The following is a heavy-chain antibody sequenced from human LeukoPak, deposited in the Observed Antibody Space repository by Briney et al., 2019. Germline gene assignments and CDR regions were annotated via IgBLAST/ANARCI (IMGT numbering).Heavy chain of an antibody. CDR3: ARVLNYYGSGSYYNVAFDI. D-gene: IGHD3-10*01. J-gene: IGHJ3*02. V-gene: IGHV4-4*07. Sequence: SETLSLTCTVSGGSTSSYYWSWIRQPAGKGLEWIGRIYTSGSTNYNPSLKSRVTMSVDTSKNQFSLKLSSVTAADTAVYYCARVLNYYGSGSYYNVAFDIWGQGTMVTVSS. CDR2: IYTSGST. CDR1: GGSTSSYY.